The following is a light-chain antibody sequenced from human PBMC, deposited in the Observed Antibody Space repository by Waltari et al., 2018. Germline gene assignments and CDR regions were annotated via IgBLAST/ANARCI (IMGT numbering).Light chain of an antibody. J-gene: IGKJ4*01. V-gene: IGKV1-NL1*01. CDR3: QQYYSIALN. CDR2: AAS. CDR1: QVIGNA. Sequence: DIQMTQSPSSLSASVGDRVTITCRASQVIGNALAWYQQKPGKAPKLLFYAASRLESGVPSRFSGSGSCTDYTLTISSLQPEDFATYYCQQYYSIALNFGGGTKVEIK.